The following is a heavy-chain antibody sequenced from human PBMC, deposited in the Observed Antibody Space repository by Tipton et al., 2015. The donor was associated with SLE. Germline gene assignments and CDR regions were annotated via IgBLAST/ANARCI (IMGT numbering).Heavy chain of an antibody. CDR3: ARGYSTSYYRFDY. Sequence: TLSLTCTVSGDSISSAPSSGSYYWNWIRQPPGKRLEWIGSIYYSGTTNYNPSLNSRVTISVDTSKNQFSLNLSSVTAADTAVYYCARGYSTSYYRFDYWGQGTLVTVSS. J-gene: IGHJ4*02. V-gene: IGHV4-61*01. D-gene: IGHD6-13*01. CDR2: IYYSGTT. CDR1: GDSISSAPSSGSYY.